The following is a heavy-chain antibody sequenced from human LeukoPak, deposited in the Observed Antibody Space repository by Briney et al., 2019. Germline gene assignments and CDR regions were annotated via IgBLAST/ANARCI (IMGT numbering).Heavy chain of an antibody. CDR3: ARERVGRVIVIFDY. CDR2: IWYDGSNK. Sequence: GGSLRPSCAASGFTFSSYGMHWVRQAPGKGLEWVAVIWYDGSNKYYADSVKGRFTISRDNSKDTLYLQMNSLRAEDTAVYYCARERVGRVIVIFDYWGQGTLVTVSS. V-gene: IGHV3-33*01. J-gene: IGHJ4*02. D-gene: IGHD3-22*01. CDR1: GFTFSSYG.